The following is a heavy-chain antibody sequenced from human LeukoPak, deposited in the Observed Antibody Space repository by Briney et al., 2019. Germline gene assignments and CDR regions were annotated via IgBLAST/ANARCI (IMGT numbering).Heavy chain of an antibody. CDR3: AKDFDLVFKGDD. Sequence: GGSLRLSCAASGFTFSSYAMSWVRQAPGKGLEWVSGISGSGGSTYYADSVKGRFTISRDNSKNTLYLQMSSLRAEDTAVYYCAKDFDLVFKGDDWGQGTLVTVSS. D-gene: IGHD3-16*01. J-gene: IGHJ4*02. CDR2: ISGSGGST. V-gene: IGHV3-23*01. CDR1: GFTFSSYA.